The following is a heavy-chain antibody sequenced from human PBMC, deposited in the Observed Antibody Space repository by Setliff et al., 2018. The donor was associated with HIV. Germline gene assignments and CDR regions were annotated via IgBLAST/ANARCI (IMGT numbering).Heavy chain of an antibody. CDR2: ISAYNGNT. CDR1: GYSFSSYG. V-gene: IGHV1-18*01. J-gene: IGHJ6*02. Sequence: AASVKVSCKASGYSFSSYGISWVRQAPGQGLEWMGWISAYNGNTNYAHNLQGRVTMTTDTSTRTAYMELRSLTFDDTALYYCARDIAAGDNNNHETYYHYYGLDVWGQGTAVTVSS. D-gene: IGHD6-25*01. CDR3: ARDIAAGDNNNHETYYHYYGLDV.